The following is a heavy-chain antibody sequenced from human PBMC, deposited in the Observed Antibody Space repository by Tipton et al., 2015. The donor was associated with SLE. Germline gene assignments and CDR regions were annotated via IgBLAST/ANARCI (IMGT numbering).Heavy chain of an antibody. D-gene: IGHD6-13*01. V-gene: IGHV4-39*07. Sequence: TLSLTCTVSGGSISSGSYYWGWIRQPPGKGLEWIGSVYYSGSTYYNPSLKSRVTISVDTSKNQFSLKLSSVTAADTAVYYCARGPGIAAARWFDPWGQGTLVTVSS. J-gene: IGHJ5*02. CDR1: GGSISSGSYY. CDR2: VYYSGST. CDR3: ARGPGIAAARWFDP.